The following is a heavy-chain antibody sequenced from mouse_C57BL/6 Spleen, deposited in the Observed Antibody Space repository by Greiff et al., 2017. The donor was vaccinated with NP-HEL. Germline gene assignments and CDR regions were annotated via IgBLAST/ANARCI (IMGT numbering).Heavy chain of an antibody. CDR3: ARGGGYDYDDGDFDD. D-gene: IGHD2-4*01. J-gene: IGHJ2*01. Sequence: VQLQQSGPELVKPGASVKISCKASGYTFTDYYMNWVKQSHGKSLEWIGDINPNNGGTSYNQKFKGKATLTVDKSSSTAYMELRSLTSEDSAVYYCARGGGYDYDDGDFDDWGQGTTLTVSS. CDR2: INPNNGGT. V-gene: IGHV1-26*01. CDR1: GYTFTDYY.